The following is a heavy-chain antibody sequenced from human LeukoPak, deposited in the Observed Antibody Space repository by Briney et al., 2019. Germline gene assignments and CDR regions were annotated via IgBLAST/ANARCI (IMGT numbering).Heavy chain of an antibody. CDR2: VCYSGNT. J-gene: IGHJ4*02. Sequence: TSETLSLTCTVSGGSISSSTYYWGWIRQPPGKGLEWIGCVCYSGNTYYNPSLKSRVTIFVDTSKNQFSLNLSSVTAADTAVYYCARHTPTYDDFWSGYPVDYWGQGTLVTVSS. CDR1: GGSISSSTYY. V-gene: IGHV4-39*01. D-gene: IGHD3-3*01. CDR3: ARHTPTYDDFWSGYPVDY.